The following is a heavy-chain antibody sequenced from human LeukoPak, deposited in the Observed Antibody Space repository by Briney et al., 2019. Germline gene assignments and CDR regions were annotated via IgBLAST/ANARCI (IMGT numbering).Heavy chain of an antibody. D-gene: IGHD1-26*01. Sequence: SETLSLTCTVSGGSISSYYWSWIRQPPGKGLEWIGYIYYTGNTNYNPSLKSRVTISVGTSKNQFSLNLGSVTAADTAIYYCARLGGATSPFGYWGQGTLVTVSS. J-gene: IGHJ4*02. CDR1: GGSISSYY. CDR2: IYYTGNT. V-gene: IGHV4-59*08. CDR3: ARLGGATSPFGY.